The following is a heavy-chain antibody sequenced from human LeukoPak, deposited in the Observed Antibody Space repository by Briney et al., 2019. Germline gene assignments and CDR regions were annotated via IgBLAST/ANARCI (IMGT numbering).Heavy chain of an antibody. CDR1: GFTFSRNW. CDR3: ARELRIVHDAFDI. CDR2: ISYDGSNK. Sequence: GGSLTLSCAASGFTFSRNWMSWVRQAPGKGLEWVAVISYDGSNKYYADSVKGRFTISRDNSKNTLYLQMNSLRAEDTAVYYCARELRIVHDAFDIWGQGTMVTVSS. J-gene: IGHJ3*02. V-gene: IGHV3-30*03. D-gene: IGHD4-17*01.